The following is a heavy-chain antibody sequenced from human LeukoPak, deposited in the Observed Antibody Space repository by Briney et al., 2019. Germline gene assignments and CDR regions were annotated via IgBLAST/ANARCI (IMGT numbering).Heavy chain of an antibody. V-gene: IGHV3-33*01. D-gene: IGHD1-14*01. CDR1: GFSLSNYG. CDR2: LLYDGNTK. CDR3: ARDHRPEIQYYYMDV. J-gene: IGHJ6*03. Sequence: GGSLRLSCAASGFSLSNYGMHWVRQAPGKGLEWVAALLYDGNTKHYADSVKGRFTISRDISKNAFYLQMNSLTAEDTAVYYCARDHRPEIQYYYMDVWGKGTTVAVSS.